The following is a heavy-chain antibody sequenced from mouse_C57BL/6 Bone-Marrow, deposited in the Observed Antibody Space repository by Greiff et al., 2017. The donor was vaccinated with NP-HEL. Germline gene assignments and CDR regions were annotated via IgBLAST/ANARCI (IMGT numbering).Heavy chain of an antibody. V-gene: IGHV7-1*01. CDR1: GFTFSDFY. CDR2: SRNKANDYTT. Sequence: EVKLMESGGGLVQSGRSLRLSCATSGFTFSDFYMAWFRHAPGKGLEWIAASRNKANDYTTEYSASVKGRFIVSRDTSQSILYLQMNALRAEDTAIYYCARDAFTPFAYWGQGTLVTVSA. CDR3: ARDAFTPFAY. J-gene: IGHJ3*01.